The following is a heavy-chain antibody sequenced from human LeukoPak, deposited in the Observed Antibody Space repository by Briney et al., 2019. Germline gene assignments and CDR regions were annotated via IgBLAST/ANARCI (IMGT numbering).Heavy chain of an antibody. D-gene: IGHD3-16*01. Sequence: GGSLRLSCAASGFTFSSYGMHWVRQAPGKGLEWVAVISYDGSNKYYAGSVKGRFTISRDNSKNTLYLQMNSLRAEDTAVYYCAAPPRTSDYDYVWGSSFDYWGHGTLVTVSS. V-gene: IGHV3-30*03. CDR1: GFTFSSYG. J-gene: IGHJ4*01. CDR2: ISYDGSNK. CDR3: AAPPRTSDYDYVWGSSFDY.